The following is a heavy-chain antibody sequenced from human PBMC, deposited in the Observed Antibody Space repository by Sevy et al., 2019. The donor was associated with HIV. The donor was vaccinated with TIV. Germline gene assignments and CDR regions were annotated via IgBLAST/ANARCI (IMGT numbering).Heavy chain of an antibody. CDR1: GFAFSTFS. CDR3: ARAPNCEVTTMASLDAFDF. CDR2: ISDTSTTI. V-gene: IGHV3-48*02. Sequence: GGSLILSCAAPGFAFSTFSMNWVRQAPGKGLEWVSSISDTSTTIYYADSVKGRFTISRDNAKNYLFLQMNGLRDEDTAVYYCARAPNCEVTTMASLDAFDFWGQGTMVTVSS. D-gene: IGHD3-22*01. J-gene: IGHJ3*01.